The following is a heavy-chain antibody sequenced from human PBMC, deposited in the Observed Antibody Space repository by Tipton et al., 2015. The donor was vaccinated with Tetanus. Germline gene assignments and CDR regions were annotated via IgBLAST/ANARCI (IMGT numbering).Heavy chain of an antibody. Sequence: QLVQSGAEVEKPGASVKVSCKASGYTFTSYYMHWVRQAPGQGLEWMGIINPSGGSTSYAQKFQGRVTMTRDTSTSTVYMELSSLRSEDTAVYYCARDYGGDYDILTGFDYWGQGTLVTVSS. V-gene: IGHV1-46*01. D-gene: IGHD3-9*01. CDR3: ARDYGGDYDILTGFDY. CDR2: INPSGGST. J-gene: IGHJ4*02. CDR1: GYTFTSYY.